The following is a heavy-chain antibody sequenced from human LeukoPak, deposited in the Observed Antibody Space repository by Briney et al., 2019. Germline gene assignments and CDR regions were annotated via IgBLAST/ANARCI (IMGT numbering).Heavy chain of an antibody. CDR2: IKEDGSEKK. Sequence: PGGSLRLSCAASEFTFSSYWMSWVRQAPGKGLEWVANIKEDGSEKKYYEDSVKGRFTISRDNTKKSLYLQMNSLRAEDTAMYYCARGGYRYEYWGQGTLVTVSS. CDR1: EFTFSSYW. J-gene: IGHJ4*02. CDR3: ARGGYRYEY. D-gene: IGHD5-12*01. V-gene: IGHV3-7*04.